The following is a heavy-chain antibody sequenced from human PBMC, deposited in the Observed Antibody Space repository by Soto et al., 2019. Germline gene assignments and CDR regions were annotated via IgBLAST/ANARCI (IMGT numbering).Heavy chain of an antibody. CDR2: ISYDGSNK. CDR3: ARGPLGPSSWSFDY. D-gene: IGHD6-13*01. J-gene: IGHJ4*02. Sequence: LRLSCAASGFTFSSYAMHWVRQAPGKGLEWVAVISYDGSNKYYADSVKGRFTISRDNSKNTLYLQMNSLRAEDTAVYYCARGPLGPSSWSFDYWGQGTLVTVSS. CDR1: GFTFSSYA. V-gene: IGHV3-30-3*01.